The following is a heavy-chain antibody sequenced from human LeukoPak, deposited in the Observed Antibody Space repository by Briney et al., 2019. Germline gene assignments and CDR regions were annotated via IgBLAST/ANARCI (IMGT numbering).Heavy chain of an antibody. V-gene: IGHV4-4*07. CDR1: GGSISSYY. Sequence: PSETLSLTCTVSGGSISSYYWSWIRQPVGKGLEWIGRIYTSGSTNYNPSLKSRVTMSVDTSKNQFSLKLSSVTAADTAVYYCARDWYYDILTGYYNGMDVWGQGTTVTVSS. J-gene: IGHJ6*02. CDR3: ARDWYYDILTGYYNGMDV. CDR2: IYTSGST. D-gene: IGHD3-9*01.